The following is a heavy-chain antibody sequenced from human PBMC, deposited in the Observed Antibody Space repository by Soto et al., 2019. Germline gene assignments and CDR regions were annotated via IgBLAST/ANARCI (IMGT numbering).Heavy chain of an antibody. CDR3: ASETRAVAGTAGPPHFDY. CDR1: GGTFSSYA. J-gene: IGHJ4*02. V-gene: IGHV1-69*13. CDR2: IIPIFGTA. D-gene: IGHD6-19*01. Sequence: GASVKVSCKASGGTFSSYAISWVRQAPGQGLEWMGGIIPIFGTANYAQKFQGRVTITADESTSTAYVELSSLRSEDTAVYYFASETRAVAGTAGPPHFDYWGQGTLVTVSS.